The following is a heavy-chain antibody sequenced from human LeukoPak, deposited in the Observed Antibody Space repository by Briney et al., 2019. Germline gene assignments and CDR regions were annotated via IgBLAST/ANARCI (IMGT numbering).Heavy chain of an antibody. CDR2: ISYDGSNK. V-gene: IGHV3-30*18. CDR1: GFTSSSYG. CDR3: AKAYCGGDCYFDY. D-gene: IGHD2-21*02. Sequence: GGSLRLSCAASGFTSSSYGMHWVRQAPGKGLEWVAVISYDGSNKYYADSVKGRFTISRDNSKNTLYLQMNSLRAEDTAVYYCAKAYCGGDCYFDYWGQGTLVTVSS. J-gene: IGHJ4*02.